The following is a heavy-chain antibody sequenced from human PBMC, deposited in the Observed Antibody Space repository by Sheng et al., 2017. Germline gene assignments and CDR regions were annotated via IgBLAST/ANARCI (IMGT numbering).Heavy chain of an antibody. CDR3: ARDPAGARQGGILDY. Sequence: QVQLVESGGGVVQPGRSLRLSCAASGFTFSSYAMHWVRQAPGKGLEWVAVISYDGSNKYYADSVKGRFTISRDNSKNTLYLQMNSLRAEDTAVYYCARDPAGARQGGILDYWGQGTLVTVSS. V-gene: IGHV3-30*04. CDR2: ISYDGSNK. J-gene: IGHJ4*02. D-gene: IGHD3-16*01. CDR1: GFTFSSYA.